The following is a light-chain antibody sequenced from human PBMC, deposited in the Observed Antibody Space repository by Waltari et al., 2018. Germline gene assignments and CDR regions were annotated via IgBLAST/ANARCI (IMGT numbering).Light chain of an antibody. CDR3: LQHTNYPLT. V-gene: IGKV1-17*01. CDR1: QGIRND. J-gene: IGKJ3*01. CDR2: AAS. Sequence: DIQMTKSPSYLSASVGDRVTITCRASQGIRNDLGWFQQKPGKAPKRLIYAASRLPSGVPSRFSGSGSGTEFTRTISSLQPEDFATYYCLQHTNYPLTFGPVTKVDIK.